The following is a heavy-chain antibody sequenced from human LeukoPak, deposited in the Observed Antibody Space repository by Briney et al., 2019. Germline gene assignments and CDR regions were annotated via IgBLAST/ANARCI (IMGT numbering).Heavy chain of an antibody. CDR3: ARDGYSGSDAL. V-gene: IGHV4-61*01. Sequence: SETLSLTCTVSGGSISSSSYYWSWIRQPPGKGLEWIGYIYYSGSTKYNPSLKSRVTLSIDTSKNQFSLKLSSVTAADTAVYYCARDGYSGSDALWGQGILVTVSS. CDR1: GGSISSSSYY. D-gene: IGHD5-12*01. J-gene: IGHJ4*02. CDR2: IYYSGST.